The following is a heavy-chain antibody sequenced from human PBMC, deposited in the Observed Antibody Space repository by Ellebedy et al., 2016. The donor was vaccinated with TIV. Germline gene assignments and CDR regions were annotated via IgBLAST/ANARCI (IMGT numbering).Heavy chain of an antibody. V-gene: IGHV4-34*01. Sequence: SETLSLTXAVYGGSFSGYYWSWIRQPPGKGLEWIGEINHSRSTNYNPSLKSRVTISVDTSKNQFSLKLSSVTAADTAVYYCAEGRRRYSSSWLGKNYYGMDVWGQGTTVTASS. CDR2: INHSRST. J-gene: IGHJ6*02. CDR3: AEGRRRYSSSWLGKNYYGMDV. D-gene: IGHD6-13*01. CDR1: GGSFSGYY.